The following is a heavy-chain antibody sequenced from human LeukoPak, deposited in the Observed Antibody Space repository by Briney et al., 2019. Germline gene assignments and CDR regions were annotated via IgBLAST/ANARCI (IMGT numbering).Heavy chain of an antibody. Sequence: GGSLRLSCAASGFTFDDYAMHWLRQAPGKGLEWVSGIIWNSGSIGYADSVKGRFTISRDNAKNSLYLQMNSLRAEGTAVYYCARGGYSGYDTFDYWGQGTLVTVSS. V-gene: IGHV3-9*01. CDR2: IIWNSGSI. D-gene: IGHD5-12*01. CDR1: GFTFDDYA. J-gene: IGHJ4*02. CDR3: ARGGYSGYDTFDY.